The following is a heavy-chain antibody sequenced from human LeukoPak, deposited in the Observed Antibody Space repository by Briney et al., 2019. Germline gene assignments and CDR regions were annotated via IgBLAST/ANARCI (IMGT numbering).Heavy chain of an antibody. D-gene: IGHD6-19*01. CDR2: ISAYNGNT. J-gene: IGHJ5*02. Sequence: ASVKVSCKASGYTFTSYGISWVRQAPGQGLEWMGWISAYNGNTNYAQKLQGRVTMTTDTSTSTAYMELRSLRSDDTAVYYCARAPYVAGYNWFDPWGQGTLVTVFS. CDR3: ARAPYVAGYNWFDP. V-gene: IGHV1-18*01. CDR1: GYTFTSYG.